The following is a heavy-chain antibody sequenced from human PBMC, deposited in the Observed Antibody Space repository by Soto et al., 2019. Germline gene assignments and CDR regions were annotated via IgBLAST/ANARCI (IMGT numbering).Heavy chain of an antibody. CDR1: GYTFTSYG. CDR3: ARVGRITIFGVVNRFDY. V-gene: IGHV1-18*01. D-gene: IGHD3-3*01. CDR2: ISAYNGNT. Sequence: QVQLVQSGAEVKKPGASVKVSCKASGYTFTSYGISWVRQAPGQGLEWMGWISAYNGNTNYAQKGQGRVTMTTDTPTSTAYMEVRSLRSDDTAVYYCARVGRITIFGVVNRFDYWGQGTLVTVSS. J-gene: IGHJ4*02.